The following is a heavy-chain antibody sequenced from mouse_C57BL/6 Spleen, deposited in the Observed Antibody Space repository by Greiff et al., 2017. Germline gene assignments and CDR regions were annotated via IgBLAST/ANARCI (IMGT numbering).Heavy chain of an antibody. Sequence: QVQLQQPGAELVRPGSSVKLSCKASGYTFTSYWMHWVKQRPIQGLEWIGNIDPSDSETHYNQKFKDKATLTVDKSSSTAYMQLSSLTSEDSAVYYCARKGRTGTNFDYWGQGTTLTVSS. CDR1: GYTFTSYW. CDR2: IDPSDSET. CDR3: ARKGRTGTNFDY. J-gene: IGHJ2*01. D-gene: IGHD4-1*01. V-gene: IGHV1-52*01.